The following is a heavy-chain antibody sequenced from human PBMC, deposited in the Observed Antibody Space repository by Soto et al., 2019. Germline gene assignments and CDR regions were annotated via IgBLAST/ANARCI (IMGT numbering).Heavy chain of an antibody. Sequence: PSETLSLTCTVSGGSGSSGSYYWSWIRHPPGKGLEWIGYIYYSGSTNYNPSLKSRVTISVDTSKNQFSLKLSSVTAARTAVYYCARDQLTGPSKEYGSFLSDYYGMDVWAQGSTVTLSS. J-gene: IGHJ6*02. D-gene: IGHD2-2*01. CDR3: ARDQLTGPSKEYGSFLSDYYGMDV. CDR1: GGSGSSGSYY. CDR2: IYYSGST. V-gene: IGHV4-61*01.